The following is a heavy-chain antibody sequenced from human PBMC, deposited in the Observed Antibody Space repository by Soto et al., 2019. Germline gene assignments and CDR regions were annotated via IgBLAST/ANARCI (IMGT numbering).Heavy chain of an antibody. D-gene: IGHD6-13*01. CDR2: IYYSGST. CDR1: GGSISSGGYY. CDR3: ARSAAGTDCFDP. Sequence: QVQLQESGPGLVKPSQTLSLTCSVSGGSISSGGYYWSWIRQHPGKGLEWIGYIYYSGSTFYNPSLKSRVTISLDTSKNQFSLTLSSVTAADTVVYFCARSAAGTDCFDPWGQGTLVTVSS. V-gene: IGHV4-31*03. J-gene: IGHJ5*02.